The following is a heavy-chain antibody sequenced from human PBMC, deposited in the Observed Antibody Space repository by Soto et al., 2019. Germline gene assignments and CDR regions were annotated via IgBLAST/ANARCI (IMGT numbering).Heavy chain of an antibody. Sequence: GGSLRLSCAASGFTFSAFAMHWVRQAPGKGLEWVAAISYDGTYKYYADSVKGRFTISRDNSKNTLSLQMNSLRAEDTAVYYCARENIPAADSYNWFDPWGQGTLVTVSS. CDR2: ISYDGTYK. J-gene: IGHJ5*02. CDR3: ARENIPAADSYNWFDP. V-gene: IGHV3-30-3*01. CDR1: GFTFSAFA. D-gene: IGHD6-13*01.